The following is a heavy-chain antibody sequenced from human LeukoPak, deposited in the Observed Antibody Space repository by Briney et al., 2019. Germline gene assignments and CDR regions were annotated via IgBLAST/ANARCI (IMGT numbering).Heavy chain of an antibody. J-gene: IGHJ6*02. D-gene: IGHD3-10*02. CDR2: ISGSGGST. CDR1: GFTFSSYS. Sequence: PGGSLGLSCAASGFTFSSYSMSWVRQATGKGLEWVSAISGSGGSTYYADSVKGQFAISRDNSESMLFLQLNSLRAEDTALYYCARDLHYYVAMDVWGQGTTVTVSS. V-gene: IGHV3-23*01. CDR3: ARDLHYYVAMDV.